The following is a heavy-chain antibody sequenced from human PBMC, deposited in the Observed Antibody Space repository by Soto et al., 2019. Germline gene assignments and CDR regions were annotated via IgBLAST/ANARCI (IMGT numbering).Heavy chain of an antibody. J-gene: IGHJ4*02. CDR2: MNPNSGNT. CDR1: GYTFTSYD. Sequence: GASVKVSCKASGYTFTSYDINWVRQATGQGLEWMGWMNPNSGNTGYAQKFQGRVTMTRDTSTSTAYMELSSLRSEDTAVHYCARDSDSGYDYFDYWGQGTLVTVSS. D-gene: IGHD5-12*01. CDR3: ARDSDSGYDYFDY. V-gene: IGHV1-8*01.